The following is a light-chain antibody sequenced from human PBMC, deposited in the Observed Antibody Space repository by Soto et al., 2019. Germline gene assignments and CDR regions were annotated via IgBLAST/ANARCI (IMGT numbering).Light chain of an antibody. CDR2: GAS. J-gene: IGKJ2*01. V-gene: IGKV3-20*01. CDR1: QSINHKY. CDR3: QQYGDSPYT. Sequence: EIVVTQSPATLSLSPGERAALSCRTSQSINHKYFAWYQQIPGQAPRLLIRGASSRASGIPDRFSGSGSGTDFTLTISRLEPEDFAVYYCQQYGDSPYTFGQGTKLQIK.